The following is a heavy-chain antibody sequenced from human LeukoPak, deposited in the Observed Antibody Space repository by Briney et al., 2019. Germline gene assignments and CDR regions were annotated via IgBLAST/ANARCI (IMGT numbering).Heavy chain of an antibody. CDR2: IYYSGRT. D-gene: IGHD3-9*01. J-gene: IGHJ5*02. CDR3: ARDSRRYFESNWFDP. Sequence: KASETLSLTCTVSGGSISSYYWSWIRQPPGKGLEWIGHIYYSGRTNYNPSLKSRVTISVDKSKNEFSLKLSSVTAADTAVYYCARDSRRYFESNWFDPWGQGTLVTVSS. V-gene: IGHV4-59*01. CDR1: GGSISSYY.